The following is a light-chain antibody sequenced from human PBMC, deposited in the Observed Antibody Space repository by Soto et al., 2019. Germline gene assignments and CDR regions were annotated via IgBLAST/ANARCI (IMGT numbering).Light chain of an antibody. CDR1: SGDLGSYNS. CDR3: CSYATNSYV. Sequence: QSALTQPRSVSGSPGQSVTISCTGTSGDLGSYNSVSWHQQHPGRAPEFVIYDVNKRPSGVPDRFSGSKSGNTASLTISGLQTEDEADYYCCSYATNSYVFGTGTKVTVL. CDR2: DVN. J-gene: IGLJ1*01. V-gene: IGLV2-11*01.